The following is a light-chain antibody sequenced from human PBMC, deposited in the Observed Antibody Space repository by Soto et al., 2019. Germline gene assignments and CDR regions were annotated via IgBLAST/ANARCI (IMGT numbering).Light chain of an antibody. CDR3: QQFGDSQFT. V-gene: IGKV3-20*01. J-gene: IGKJ3*01. CDR2: SAS. Sequence: EIVLTQSPGTLSLSPGERGTLSCRASQSVSSSYLAWFQQRPGQAPRLLIYSASSRAPGIPDRFSGSGSGRDFTLTISRLEPEDSAVYYCQQFGDSQFTFGPGTKVDIK. CDR1: QSVSSSY.